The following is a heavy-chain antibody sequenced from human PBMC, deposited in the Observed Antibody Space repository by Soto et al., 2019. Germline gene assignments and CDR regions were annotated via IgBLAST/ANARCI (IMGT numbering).Heavy chain of an antibody. CDR3: AKQDDRGALEI. CDR1: GKPFTSFW. J-gene: IGHJ3*02. CDR2: IYPGDSDT. V-gene: IGHV5-51*01. Sequence: PXESLKISCRICGKPFTSFWVVWVRQMPGRGLEWMGNIYPGDSDTRYTPPSQGQVTISADRSTNTAYLRWHSLQASDTALYYCAKQDDRGALEIWGQGTKVTVSS. D-gene: IGHD3-22*01.